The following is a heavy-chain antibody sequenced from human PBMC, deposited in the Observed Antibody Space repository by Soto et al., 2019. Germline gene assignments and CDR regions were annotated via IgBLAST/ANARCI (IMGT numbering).Heavy chain of an antibody. V-gene: IGHV4-34*01. Sequence: QVQLQQWGAGPLRPLETLSLTCGVSGGSFSGYYWAWIRQSPGKGLEWIGEINDRGSINYKPSLKSRVSISVDTSENHYSLNLRSVTAADTAVYYCARESHDILTGPPWVWYFDLWGRGTLVTVSS. D-gene: IGHD3-9*01. J-gene: IGHJ2*01. CDR1: GGSFSGYY. CDR3: ARESHDILTGPPWVWYFDL. CDR2: INDRGSI.